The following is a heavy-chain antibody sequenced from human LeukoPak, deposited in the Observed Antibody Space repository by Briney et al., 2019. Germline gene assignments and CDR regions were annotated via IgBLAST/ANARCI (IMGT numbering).Heavy chain of an antibody. V-gene: IGHV4-34*01. J-gene: IGHJ4*02. CDR3: ARGRDSSSWLRWRYYFDY. D-gene: IGHD6-13*01. CDR1: GGPFSGCY. Sequence: PSETLSLTCAVYGGPFSGCYWSWIRQPPGKGLEWIGEINHSGSTNYNPSLKSRVTISVDTSKNQFSLKLSSVTAADTAVYYCARGRDSSSWLRWRYYFDYWGQGTLVTVSS. CDR2: INHSGST.